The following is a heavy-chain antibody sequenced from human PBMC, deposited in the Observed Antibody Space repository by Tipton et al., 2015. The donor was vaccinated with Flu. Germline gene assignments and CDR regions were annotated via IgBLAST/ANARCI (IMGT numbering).Heavy chain of an antibody. Sequence: SGAEVKVSCKASGYTFTSYGISWVRQAPGQGLEWMGWISAYNGNTNYAQKLQGRVTMTTDTSTSTAYMELRSLRSDDTAVYYCARDPNWGSGPAFDIWGQGTMVTVSS. CDR2: ISAYNGNT. D-gene: IGHD7-27*01. V-gene: IGHV1-18*04. CDR3: ARDPNWGSGPAFDI. J-gene: IGHJ3*02. CDR1: GYTFTSYG.